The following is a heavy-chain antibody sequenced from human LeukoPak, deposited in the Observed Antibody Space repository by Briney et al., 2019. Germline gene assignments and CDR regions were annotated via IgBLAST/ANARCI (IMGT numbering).Heavy chain of an antibody. CDR3: ARDGSYDSSGYFDY. CDR2: ISSSGSTI. J-gene: IGHJ4*02. Sequence: AGGSLRLSCAASGFTFSSYEMNWVRQAPGKGLEWVSYISSSGSTIYYADSVKGRFTISRDNAKNSLYLQMNSLRAEDTAVYYCARDGSYDSSGYFDYWGQGTLVTVSS. CDR1: GFTFSSYE. V-gene: IGHV3-48*03. D-gene: IGHD3-22*01.